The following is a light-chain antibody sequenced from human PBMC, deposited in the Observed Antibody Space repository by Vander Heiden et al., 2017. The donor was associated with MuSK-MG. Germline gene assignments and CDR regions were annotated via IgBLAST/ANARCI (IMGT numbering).Light chain of an antibody. CDR2: GNS. V-gene: IGLV1-40*01. Sequence: QSVLTPPPPVSGAPGQRVTIPCTGSSSNIGAGYDGPWHQQLQGTAPNLLLYGNSNRPSGVPDRFSGSKSGTSASLAITGLQAEDEADYYCQSYDSSLSGPVVFGGGTKLTVL. J-gene: IGLJ2*01. CDR3: QSYDSSLSGPVV. CDR1: SSNIGAGYD.